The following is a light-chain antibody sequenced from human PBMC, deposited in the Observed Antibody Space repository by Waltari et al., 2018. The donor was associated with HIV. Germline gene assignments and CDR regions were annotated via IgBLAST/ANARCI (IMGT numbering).Light chain of an antibody. CDR3: AAWDDSLNGWV. Sequence: QSVLTQPPSASGTPGQRVTISCSGSSSNIRSNTVSWYQQLPGTAPKLLIFSNERRPSGGPDRFAGAKAGTSASLAISGLQSEDEADYYCAAWDDSLNGWVFGGGTKLTVL. J-gene: IGLJ3*02. CDR1: SSNIRSNT. CDR2: SNE. V-gene: IGLV1-44*01.